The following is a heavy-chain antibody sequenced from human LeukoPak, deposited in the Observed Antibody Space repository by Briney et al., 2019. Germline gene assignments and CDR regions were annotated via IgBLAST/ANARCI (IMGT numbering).Heavy chain of an antibody. D-gene: IGHD3-22*01. CDR3: ARGRGVIPYFDY. CDR1: GYTFTSYG. J-gene: IGHJ4*02. CDR2: ISTYTGNT. Sequence: GASVKVSCKSSGYTFTSYGISWVRQAPGQGREGMGWISTYTGNTNYAQTLQDRVTMTTDTSTSTAYMELRSLRSDDTAVYYCARGRGVIPYFDYWGQGTLDTVSS. V-gene: IGHV1-18*01.